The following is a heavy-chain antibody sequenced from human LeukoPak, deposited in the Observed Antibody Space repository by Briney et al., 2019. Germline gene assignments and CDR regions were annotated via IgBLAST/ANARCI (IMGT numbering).Heavy chain of an antibody. V-gene: IGHV3-66*01. CDR1: GFTVSSNY. CDR3: ASGDYGDYNFDY. Sequence: LAGGSLRLSCAASGFTVSSNYMSWVRQAPGKGLEWVSLIYSGGSTYYADSVKGRFIISRDNSKNTLYLQMNSLRAEDTAVYYCASGDYGDYNFDYWGQGTLVTVSS. D-gene: IGHD4-17*01. CDR2: IYSGGST. J-gene: IGHJ4*02.